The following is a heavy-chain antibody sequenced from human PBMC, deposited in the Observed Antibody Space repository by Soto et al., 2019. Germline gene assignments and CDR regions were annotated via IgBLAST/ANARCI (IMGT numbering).Heavy chain of an antibody. J-gene: IGHJ6*02. D-gene: IGHD3-10*01. Sequence: EVQLLESGGGLVQPGGSLRLSCAASGFTFSSYAMSWVRQAPGKGLEWVSAISGSGGSTYYADSVKGRFTISRDNSKNTLYLQMNSLRAEDTDVYYCAKDYYGSVYGMDVWGQGTTVTVSS. CDR1: GFTFSSYA. CDR3: AKDYYGSVYGMDV. V-gene: IGHV3-23*01. CDR2: ISGSGGST.